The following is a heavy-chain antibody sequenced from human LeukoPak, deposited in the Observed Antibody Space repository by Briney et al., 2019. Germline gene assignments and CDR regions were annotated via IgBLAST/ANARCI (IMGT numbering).Heavy chain of an antibody. D-gene: IGHD2-2*01. J-gene: IGHJ5*02. CDR2: MNTNSGNT. CDR3: ARGGVIVVVPAAMVGP. V-gene: IGHV1-8*01. Sequence: ASVKVSCKASGYTFTSYDINWVRQATGQGLEWMGWMNTNSGNTGYAQKFQGRLTMTRDTSTNTAYMELSSLRSEDTAVYYCARGGVIVVVPAAMVGPWGQGTLVTVSS. CDR1: GYTFTSYD.